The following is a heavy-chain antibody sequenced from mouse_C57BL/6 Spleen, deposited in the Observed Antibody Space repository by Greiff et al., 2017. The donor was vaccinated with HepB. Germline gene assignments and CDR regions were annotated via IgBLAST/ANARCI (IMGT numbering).Heavy chain of an antibody. J-gene: IGHJ3*01. CDR1: GYTFTSYW. Sequence: VQLQQSGAELVRPGPSVKLSCKASGYTFTSYWMHWVKQRPGQGLEWIGVIDPSDSYTNYNQKFKGKATLTVDTSSSTAYMQLSSLTSEDSAVYYCASGGNYYGSSPWFAYWGQGTLVTVSA. CDR3: ASGGNYYGSSPWFAY. V-gene: IGHV1-59*01. CDR2: IDPSDSYT. D-gene: IGHD1-1*01.